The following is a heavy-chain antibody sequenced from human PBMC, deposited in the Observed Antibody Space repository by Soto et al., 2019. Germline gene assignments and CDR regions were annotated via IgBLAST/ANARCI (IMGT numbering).Heavy chain of an antibody. Sequence: EVQLVESGGGLVQPGGSLRLSCAASGSTFSSYWMHWVRQVPGKGLVWVSRINSDGSSTRYADSVRGRFTISRDNAKNTLYLQMNSLRAEDMAVYYCAGLYGRFEYWGQGTLVTVSS. J-gene: IGHJ4*02. CDR3: AGLYGRFEY. CDR2: INSDGSST. V-gene: IGHV3-74*01. CDR1: GSTFSSYW. D-gene: IGHD1-26*01.